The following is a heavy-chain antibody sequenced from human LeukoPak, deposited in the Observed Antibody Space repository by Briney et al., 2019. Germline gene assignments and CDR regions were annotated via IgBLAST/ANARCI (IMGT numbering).Heavy chain of an antibody. CDR1: GFTFSSYA. D-gene: IGHD3-16*02. J-gene: IGHJ5*02. CDR3: ACRDDYVWGSYRNWFDP. V-gene: IGHV3-23*01. CDR2: ISGSGGST. Sequence: GGSLRLSCAASGFTFSSYAMSWVRQAPGKGLEGVAAISGSGGSTYYADSVKGRFTISRDNSKNTLYLQINSLTADDTAVYYCACRDDYVWGSYRNWFDPWGQGTLVTVSS.